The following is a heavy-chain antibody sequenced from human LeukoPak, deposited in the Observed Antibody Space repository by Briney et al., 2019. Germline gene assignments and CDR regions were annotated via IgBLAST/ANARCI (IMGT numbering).Heavy chain of an antibody. CDR2: IYYSGST. V-gene: IGHV4-59*01. CDR1: GGSISGYY. J-gene: IGHJ4*02. CDR3: ARSDYYDSSGYCFDY. D-gene: IGHD3-22*01. Sequence: SETLSLTCTVSGGSISGYYWSWIRQPPGKGLEWIGYIYYSGSTNYNPSLKSRVTISVDTSKNQFSLKLSSVTAADTAVYYCARSDYYDSSGYCFDYWGQGTLVTVSS.